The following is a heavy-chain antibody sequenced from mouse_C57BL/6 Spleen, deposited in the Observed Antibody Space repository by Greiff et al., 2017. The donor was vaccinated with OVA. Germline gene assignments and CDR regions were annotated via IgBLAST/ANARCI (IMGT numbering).Heavy chain of an antibody. CDR3: ARRGSSYLYAMDY. CDR1: GYTFTDYN. CDR2: INPNNGGT. Sequence: EVKLVESGPELVKPGASVKIPCKASGYTFTDYNMDWVKQSHGKSLEWIGDINPNNGGTIYNQKFKGKATLTVDKSSSTAYMELRSLTSEDTAVYYCARRGSSYLYAMDYWGQGTSVTVSS. D-gene: IGHD1-1*01. V-gene: IGHV1-18*01. J-gene: IGHJ4*01.